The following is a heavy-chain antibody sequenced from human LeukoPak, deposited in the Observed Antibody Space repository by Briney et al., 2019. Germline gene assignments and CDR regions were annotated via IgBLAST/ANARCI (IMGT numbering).Heavy chain of an antibody. V-gene: IGHV3-23*01. CDR3: AKRGGSYRRFDY. Sequence: QPGVSLRRSGAASGFTLTNYAMSWVRHAPGKGLAWVTGVCPSGRTYYDDFVKGRIIISRTNSTYTLYLLMNRLRDDDTAVYYWAKRGGSYRRFDYWGQGTLVTVSS. D-gene: IGHD1-26*01. CDR2: VCPSGRT. J-gene: IGHJ4*02. CDR1: GFTLTNYA.